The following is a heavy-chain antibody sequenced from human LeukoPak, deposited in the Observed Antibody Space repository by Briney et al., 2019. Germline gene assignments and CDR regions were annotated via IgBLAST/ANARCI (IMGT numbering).Heavy chain of an antibody. V-gene: IGHV4-39*01. D-gene: IGHD3-22*01. CDR2: IAYTGAT. J-gene: IGHJ4*02. CDR3: ARGNGFAPYYYDSSGYYLLDY. CDR1: DDSLSRSVFV. Sequence: SETLSLTCSVSDDSLSRSVFVWGWIRQTPGEGLEYIGSIAYTGATNYNPSLKSRVAISVDTSKTQFYLKLKSVTAADTAVYYCARGNGFAPYYYDSSGYYLLDYWGQGTLVTVSS.